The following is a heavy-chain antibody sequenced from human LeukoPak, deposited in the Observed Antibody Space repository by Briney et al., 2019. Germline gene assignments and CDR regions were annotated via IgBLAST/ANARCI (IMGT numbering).Heavy chain of an antibody. Sequence: SETLSLTCTVSGGSISSSSYYWGWIRQPPGKGLEWIGYIYYRGGTYYNPSLKSRVTMSMDTSKNQFSLKLTSVTAADTAVYYCARGSSSSWYAGWFDPWGQGTLVTVSS. J-gene: IGHJ5*02. CDR2: IYYRGGT. D-gene: IGHD6-13*01. CDR1: GGSISSSSYY. CDR3: ARGSSSSWYAGWFDP. V-gene: IGHV4-30-4*08.